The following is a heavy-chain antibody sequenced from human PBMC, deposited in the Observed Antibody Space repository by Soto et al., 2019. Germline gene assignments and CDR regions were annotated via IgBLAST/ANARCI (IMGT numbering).Heavy chain of an antibody. V-gene: IGHV3-7*05. Sequence: EVQLVESGGGLVQPGGSLRISCIASGITFSKYWMTWVRQAPGKGLEWLANIQQDGNERSYVDAVTGRFTISRDNAENSMYLQMNSLRVEDTAVYYCVQEGYDFDIWGQGTMVTVSS. CDR1: GITFSKYW. CDR2: IQQDGNER. CDR3: VQEGYDFDI. J-gene: IGHJ3*02.